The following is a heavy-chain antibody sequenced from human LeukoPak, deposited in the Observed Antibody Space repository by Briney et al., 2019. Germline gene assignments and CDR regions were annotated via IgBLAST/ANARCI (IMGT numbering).Heavy chain of an antibody. Sequence: ASVKVSCKASGGTFSSYAISWVRQAPGQGLEWMGWINPNSGGTNYAQKFQGRVTMTRDTSISTAYMELSRLRSDDTAVYYCARSVPAAISYFDYWGQGTLVTVSS. D-gene: IGHD2-2*01. CDR3: ARSVPAAISYFDY. J-gene: IGHJ4*02. V-gene: IGHV1-2*02. CDR1: GGTFSSYA. CDR2: INPNSGGT.